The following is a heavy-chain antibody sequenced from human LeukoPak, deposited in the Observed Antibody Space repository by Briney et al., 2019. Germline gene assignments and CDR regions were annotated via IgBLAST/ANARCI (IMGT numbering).Heavy chain of an antibody. J-gene: IGHJ4*02. CDR2: INPNSGNT. CDR1: GYTFTGYY. V-gene: IGHV1-8*02. CDR3: ARGASRSFDY. Sequence: GASVKVSCKASGYTFTGYYMHWVRQAPGQGLEWMGWINPNSGNTAYVQKFQGRVTMTRTTSINTAYMELSGLRSADTAVYYCARGASRSFDYWGQGTLVTVSS.